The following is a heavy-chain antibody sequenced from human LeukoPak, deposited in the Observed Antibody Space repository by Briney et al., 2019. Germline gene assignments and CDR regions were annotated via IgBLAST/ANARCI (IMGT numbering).Heavy chain of an antibody. V-gene: IGHV4-34*01. CDR3: ARDKGQVVPAARGSFDY. D-gene: IGHD2-2*01. CDR1: GGSFSGYY. J-gene: IGHJ4*02. Sequence: PSETLSLTCAVYGGSFSGYYWSWIRQPPGKGLEWIGEINHSGSTNYNPSLKSRVTISVDTSKNQFSLKLSSVTAADTAVYYCARDKGQVVPAARGSFDYWGQGTLVTVSS. CDR2: INHSGST.